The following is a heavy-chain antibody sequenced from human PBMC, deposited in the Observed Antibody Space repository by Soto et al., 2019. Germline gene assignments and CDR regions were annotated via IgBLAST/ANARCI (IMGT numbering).Heavy chain of an antibody. Sequence: QVQLQESGPGLVKPSQTLSLTCTVSGGSIGSGGYYWSWIRQHPGKGLEWIGYIYYSGSTYYNPSLKSRVTISVDTSKNQFSLKLSSVTAADTAVYYCARYSSSWYWFDPWGQGTLVTVSS. CDR1: GGSIGSGGYY. CDR3: ARYSSSWYWFDP. J-gene: IGHJ5*02. D-gene: IGHD6-13*01. CDR2: IYYSGST. V-gene: IGHV4-31*03.